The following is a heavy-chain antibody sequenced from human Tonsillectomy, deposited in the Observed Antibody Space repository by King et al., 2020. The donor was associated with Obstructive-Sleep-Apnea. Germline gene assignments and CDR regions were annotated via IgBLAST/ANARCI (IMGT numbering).Heavy chain of an antibody. CDR2: IYYTGST. V-gene: IGHV4-31*03. Sequence: VQLQESGPGLVKPSQTLSLTCTVSGGSISSGGYYWSWIRQHPGKGLEWIGYIYYTGSTYYNPSLKSRVSISVDTSKNQFSLKLSSVTAADTAVYYCARDRSGYDLGLDYWGQGTLVTVSS. D-gene: IGHD5-12*01. J-gene: IGHJ4*02. CDR1: GGSISSGGYY. CDR3: ARDRSGYDLGLDY.